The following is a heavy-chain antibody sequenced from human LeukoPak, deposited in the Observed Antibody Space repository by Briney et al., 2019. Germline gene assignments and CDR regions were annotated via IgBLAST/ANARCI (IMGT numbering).Heavy chain of an antibody. V-gene: IGHV3-21*01. Sequence: GGSLRLSCAASGFTFSIYSMTWVRQAPGKGLEWVSSISSSSSYIYYADSVKGRFTISRDNAKNSLYLQMNSLRAEDTAVYYCARDGEEASSSWYRVDYWGQGTLVTVSS. CDR2: ISSSSSYI. CDR1: GFTFSIYS. J-gene: IGHJ4*02. CDR3: ARDGEEASSSWYRVDY. D-gene: IGHD6-13*01.